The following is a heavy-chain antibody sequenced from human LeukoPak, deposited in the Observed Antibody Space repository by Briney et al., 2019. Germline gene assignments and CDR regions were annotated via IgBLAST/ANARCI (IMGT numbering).Heavy chain of an antibody. V-gene: IGHV1-69*13. J-gene: IGHJ4*02. CDR3: ARDHKGTGTIVARFDY. D-gene: IGHD1-7*01. Sequence: SVKVSCKASGGTFSSYAISWVRQAPGQGLEWMGGIIPIFGTANYAQKFQGRVTITADESTSTAYMELSSLRSEDTAVYYCARDHKGTGTIVARFDYWGQGTLVTVSS. CDR1: GGTFSSYA. CDR2: IIPIFGTA.